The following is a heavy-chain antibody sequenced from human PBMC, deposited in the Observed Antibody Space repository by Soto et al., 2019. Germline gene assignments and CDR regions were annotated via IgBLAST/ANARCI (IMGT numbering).Heavy chain of an antibody. V-gene: IGHV4-59*01. Sequence: NPSETLSLTCTVSGGSISSYYWSWIRQPPGKGLEWIGYIYYSGSTNYNPSLKSRVTISVDTSKNQFSLKLSSVTAADTAVYYCARLIYGSGSYYRSDWFDPWGQGTLVTSPQ. CDR2: IYYSGST. CDR3: ARLIYGSGSYYRSDWFDP. J-gene: IGHJ5*02. CDR1: GGSISSYY. D-gene: IGHD3-10*01.